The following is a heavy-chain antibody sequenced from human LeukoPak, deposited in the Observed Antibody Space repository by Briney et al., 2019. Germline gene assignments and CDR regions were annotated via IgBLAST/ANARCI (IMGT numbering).Heavy chain of an antibody. Sequence: PGGSLRLSCEASGFSFDNYWMAWVRQAPGMGLEWVANIKQDGTEKYYVESVKGRFTISRDNAKKSLYLQMNNLRVEDTAMYYCAKDGDGVYEVPFDCWGQGTLVTVSS. D-gene: IGHD2-8*01. CDR2: IKQDGTEK. J-gene: IGHJ4*02. CDR3: AKDGDGVYEVPFDC. CDR1: GFSFDNYW. V-gene: IGHV3-7*01.